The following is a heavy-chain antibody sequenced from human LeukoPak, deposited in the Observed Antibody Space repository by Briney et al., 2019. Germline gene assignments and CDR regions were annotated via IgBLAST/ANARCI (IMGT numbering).Heavy chain of an antibody. Sequence: GSLRLSCAASGFTFSSYSMNWVRQPPGKGLEWIGEINHSGSTNYNPSLKSRVTISVDTSKNQFSLKLSSVTAADTAVYYCARGPGMAHDYWGQGTLVTVSS. CDR3: ARGPGMAHDY. D-gene: IGHD2-8*01. CDR2: INHSGST. J-gene: IGHJ4*02. V-gene: IGHV4-34*01. CDR1: GFTFSSYS.